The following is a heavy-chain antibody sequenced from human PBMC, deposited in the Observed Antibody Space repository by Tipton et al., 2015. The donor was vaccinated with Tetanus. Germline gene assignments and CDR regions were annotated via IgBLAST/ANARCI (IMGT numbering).Heavy chain of an antibody. D-gene: IGHD1-1*01. CDR3: ARKGYSYAAPGLDS. J-gene: IGHJ5*01. V-gene: IGHV3-21*04. CDR1: GFTFSSYS. Sequence: SLRLSCVGSGFTFSSYSMSWVRQAPGKGLEWLSLIRISSSYIYYADSVKGRFSIFRDNANNSVYLQMFSLGAEDTAVYYCARKGYSYAAPGLDSWGQGTLVTVSS. CDR2: IRISSSYI.